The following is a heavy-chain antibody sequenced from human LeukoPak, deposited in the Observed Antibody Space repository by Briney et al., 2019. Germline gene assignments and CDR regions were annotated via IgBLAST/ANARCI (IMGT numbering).Heavy chain of an antibody. V-gene: IGHV4-59*01. CDR1: GGSISSYY. Sequence: SETLSLTCTVSGGSISSYYWSWIRQPPGKGLEWIGYIYYSGTTNYNPSLERRVTISADTPKNHFSLKLSSVTAADTGVYYCARGDSGDYPDFYYYAMDVWGQGTTVTVSS. D-gene: IGHD4-17*01. CDR2: IYYSGTT. J-gene: IGHJ6*02. CDR3: ARGDSGDYPDFYYYAMDV.